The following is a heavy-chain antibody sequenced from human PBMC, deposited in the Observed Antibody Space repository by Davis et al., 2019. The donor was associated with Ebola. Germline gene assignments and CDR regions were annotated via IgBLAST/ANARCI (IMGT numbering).Heavy chain of an antibody. CDR1: GFTFSSSA. Sequence: GGSLRLSCATSGFTFSSSAMHWGRQAPGKGLEYVAGINDNGRRIHYGESVKGRFIISRDDSKNTLYLQMNSLRVEDTAIYYCAREEGSSRWQNNWFDYWGQGTLVTVSS. J-gene: IGHJ5*01. CDR3: AREEGSSRWQNNWFDY. V-gene: IGHV3-64*04. D-gene: IGHD2-2*01. CDR2: INDNGRRI.